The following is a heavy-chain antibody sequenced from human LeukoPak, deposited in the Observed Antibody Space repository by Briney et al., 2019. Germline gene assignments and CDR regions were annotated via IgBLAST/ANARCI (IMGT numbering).Heavy chain of an antibody. Sequence: ASVKVSCKASGYTFTSYDINWVRQATGQGLEWMGWMNPNSGNTGYAQKFQGRVTITRNTSISTAYMELSSLRSEDTAVYNCARGSLGYDFWSGYYANYYYYYMDVWGKGTTVTVSS. J-gene: IGHJ6*03. CDR2: MNPNSGNT. CDR1: GYTFTSYD. V-gene: IGHV1-8*03. CDR3: ARGSLGYDFWSGYYANYYYYYMDV. D-gene: IGHD3-3*01.